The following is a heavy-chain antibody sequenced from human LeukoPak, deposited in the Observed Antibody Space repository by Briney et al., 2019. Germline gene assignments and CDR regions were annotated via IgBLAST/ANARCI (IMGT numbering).Heavy chain of an antibody. CDR3: ATKDGYNFDY. CDR2: IKQDGSEK. D-gene: IGHD5-24*01. Sequence: GGSLRLSCVASGFTFSSYWMHWVRQAPGKGLEWVANIKQDGSEKYYVDSVKGRFTISRDNAKNSLFLQMNSLRAEDTAVDYCATKDGYNFDYWGQGTLVTVSS. J-gene: IGHJ4*02. V-gene: IGHV3-7*01. CDR1: GFTFSSYW.